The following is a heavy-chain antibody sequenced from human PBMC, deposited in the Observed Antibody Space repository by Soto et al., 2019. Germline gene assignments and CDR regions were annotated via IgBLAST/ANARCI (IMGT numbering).Heavy chain of an antibody. V-gene: IGHV4-39*01. CDR2: IYYSGST. CDR1: GGSISSSSYY. CDR3: ARHRPDCSSTSCYLHHSWYYFDY. D-gene: IGHD2-2*01. Sequence: SETLSLTCTVSGGSISSSSYYWGWIRQPPGKGLEWIGSIYYSGSTYYNPSLKSRVTISVDTSKNQFSLKLSSVTAADTAVYYCARHRPDCSSTSCYLHHSWYYFDYWGQGTLVTVSS. J-gene: IGHJ4*02.